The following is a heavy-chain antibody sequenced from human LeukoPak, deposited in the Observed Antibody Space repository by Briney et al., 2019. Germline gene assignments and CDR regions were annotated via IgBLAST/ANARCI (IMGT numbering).Heavy chain of an antibody. V-gene: IGHV2-5*02. J-gene: IGHJ4*02. CDR2: IYWDDDK. CDR3: AHRQAGYSSSCYFFDY. D-gene: IGHD6-13*01. Sequence: SGPTQAKLTQPLTLICTFSGASLSTREGGVGWIRQPPGKALEWHALIYWDDDKRYNPSLKSRLTITKNTSKNQVLLTITNMDPVDTATYYCAHRQAGYSSSCYFFDYWGQGTLVTVSS. CDR1: GASLSTREGG.